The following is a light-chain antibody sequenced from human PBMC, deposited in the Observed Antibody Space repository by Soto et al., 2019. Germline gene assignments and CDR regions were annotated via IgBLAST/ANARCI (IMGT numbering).Light chain of an antibody. CDR3: QQYNSYPYT. J-gene: IGKJ2*01. CDR2: DAS. V-gene: IGKV1-5*01. CDR1: QSISSW. Sequence: DIQMTQSPSTLSASVGDRVTITCRASQSISSWLDWYQQKPGKAPKLLIYDASSLKSGVPSRFSGSGSGTEFTLTISSLQPDDFATYYCQQYNSYPYTFGQGTKLEIK.